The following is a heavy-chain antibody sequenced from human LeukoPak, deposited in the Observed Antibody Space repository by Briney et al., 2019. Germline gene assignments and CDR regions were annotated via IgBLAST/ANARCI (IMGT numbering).Heavy chain of an antibody. CDR3: ARDGLIISK. Sequence: GGSLRLSCAASGFTFNSYTMNWVRQAPGKGLEWVSSISSGGGHIYYADSVKGRFTISRDNANNSLYLQMNSLRAEDTAVYYCARDGLIISKWGQGTLVTVSS. J-gene: IGHJ4*02. CDR1: GFTFNSYT. D-gene: IGHD3-3*02. CDR2: ISSGGGHI. V-gene: IGHV3-21*01.